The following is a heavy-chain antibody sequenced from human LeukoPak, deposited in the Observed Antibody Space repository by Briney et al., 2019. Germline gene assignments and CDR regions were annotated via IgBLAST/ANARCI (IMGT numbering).Heavy chain of an antibody. CDR2: IKQDGSEK. V-gene: IGHV3-7*01. D-gene: IGHD6-19*01. CDR3: AREGYASGWYVFDC. J-gene: IGHJ4*02. CDR1: GFTFSSYW. Sequence: GGSLRLSCAASGFTFSSYWMSWVRQAPGKGLEWVANIKQDGSEKYYVDSVKGRFTISRDNAKNSLFLQMNSLRAEDTAVYYCAREGYASGWYVFDCWGQGTLVTVSS.